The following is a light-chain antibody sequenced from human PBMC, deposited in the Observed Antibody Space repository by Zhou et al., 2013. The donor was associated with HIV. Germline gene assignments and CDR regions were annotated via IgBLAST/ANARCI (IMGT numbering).Light chain of an antibody. Sequence: DIQMTQSPSTLSASVGDRVTITCRASQSISSWLAWYQQKPGQAPKLLIYKASSLESGVPSRFSGSGSGTEFTLTISSLQPDDFATYYCQQYSTFPTFGQGTKVEIK. J-gene: IGKJ1*01. CDR2: KAS. V-gene: IGKV1-5*03. CDR3: QQYSTFPT. CDR1: QSISSW.